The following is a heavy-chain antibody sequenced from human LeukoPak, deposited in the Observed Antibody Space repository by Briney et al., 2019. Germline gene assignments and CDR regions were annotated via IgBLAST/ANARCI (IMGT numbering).Heavy chain of an antibody. CDR3: ARGLRFFRLGQNFPGCY. V-gene: IGHV1-46*01. Sequence: ASVKVSCKASGYTFTSYYMHWVRQAPGQGLEWMGIINPSGGSTSYAQKFQGRVTMTRDTSTSTVYMEPSSLRSEDTAVYYCARGLRFFRLGQNFPGCYWGQGTLVTVSS. CDR2: INPSGGST. D-gene: IGHD3-16*01. J-gene: IGHJ4*02. CDR1: GYTFTSYY.